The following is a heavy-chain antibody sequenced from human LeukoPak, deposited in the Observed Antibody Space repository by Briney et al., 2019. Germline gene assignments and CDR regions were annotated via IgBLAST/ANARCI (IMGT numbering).Heavy chain of an antibody. D-gene: IGHD6-19*01. CDR1: GYTFTSYY. J-gene: IGHJ6*02. CDR2: INPSGGST. V-gene: IGHV1-46*01. CDR3: ARVWAVAEPSDV. Sequence: ASVKVSCKASGYTFTSYYMHWVRQAPGQGLEWMGIINPSGGSTSYAQKFQGRVTTTRDTSTSTVYMELSSLRSEDTAVYYCARVWAVAEPSDVWGQGTTVTVSS.